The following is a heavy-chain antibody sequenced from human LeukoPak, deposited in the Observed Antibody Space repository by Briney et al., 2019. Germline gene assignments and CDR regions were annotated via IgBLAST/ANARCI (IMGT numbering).Heavy chain of an antibody. CDR1: GGFNTHYY. CDR2: IYHSGST. CDR3: ARHGQQLVDYGMDV. J-gene: IGHJ6*02. V-gene: IGHV4-59*01. D-gene: IGHD6-13*01. Sequence: SETLSLTCSVSGGFNTHYYWTWIRQPPGKGLELIGYIYHSGSTNYNPSLNSRVTISVDTSKNHFSLKLSSVTAADTAVYYCARHGQQLVDYGMDVWGQGTTVTVSS.